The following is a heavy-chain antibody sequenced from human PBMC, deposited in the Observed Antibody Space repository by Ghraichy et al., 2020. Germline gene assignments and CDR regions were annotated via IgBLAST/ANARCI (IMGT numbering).Heavy chain of an antibody. D-gene: IGHD2-2*02. CDR3: ARDSNDCSSTSCYTDINWFDP. Sequence: GGSLRLSCAASGFTFSSYSMNWVRQAPGKGLEWVSSISSSSSYIYYADSVKGRFTISRDNAKNSLYLQMNSLRAEDTAVYYCARDSNDCSSTSCYTDINWFDPWGQGTLVTVSS. CDR1: GFTFSSYS. CDR2: ISSSSSYI. V-gene: IGHV3-21*01. J-gene: IGHJ5*02.